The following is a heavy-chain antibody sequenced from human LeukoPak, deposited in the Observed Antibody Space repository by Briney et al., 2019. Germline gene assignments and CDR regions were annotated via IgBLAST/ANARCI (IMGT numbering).Heavy chain of an antibody. D-gene: IGHD3-16*01. V-gene: IGHV5-51*01. CDR1: GYSFTSYW. J-gene: IGHJ4*02. CDR2: IYPGDSDT. Sequence: GESLKIPCKGSGYSFTSYWIGWVRQMPGKGLEWMGIIYPGDSDTRYSPSFQGQVTISADKSISTAYLQWSSLKASDTAMYYCARHTGDYDYVWGTLNDWGQGTLVTVSS. CDR3: ARHTGDYDYVWGTLND.